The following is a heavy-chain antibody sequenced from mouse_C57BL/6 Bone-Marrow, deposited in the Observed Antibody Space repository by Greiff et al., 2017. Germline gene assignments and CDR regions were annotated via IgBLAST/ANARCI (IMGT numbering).Heavy chain of an antibody. CDR2: LHPNSGST. CDR1: GYTFTSYW. J-gene: IGHJ1*03. V-gene: IGHV1-64*01. Sequence: QVQLQQPGAELVKPGASVKLSCKASGYTFTSYWMHWVKQRPGQGLEWIGMLHPNSGSTNYNEKFKSKATLTVDKSSSTAYMQHSSLTSEDSAVYYCARPYYGSSSWYIDVWGTGTTVTVSS. D-gene: IGHD1-1*01. CDR3: ARPYYGSSSWYIDV.